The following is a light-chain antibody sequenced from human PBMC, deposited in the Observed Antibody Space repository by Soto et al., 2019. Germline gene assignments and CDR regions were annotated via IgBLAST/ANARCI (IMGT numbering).Light chain of an antibody. J-gene: IGKJ4*01. CDR1: QSVSSN. V-gene: IGKV3-15*01. CDR3: QQYNNWPRT. Sequence: EIVMTQSPATLSVSAGERATLSCRASQSVSSNLAWYQQKPGQAPRLLIYGASTRATGIPARFSGSGSGTEFTLTISSLQSEDFAVYYCQQYNNWPRTFGGGTKVDTK. CDR2: GAS.